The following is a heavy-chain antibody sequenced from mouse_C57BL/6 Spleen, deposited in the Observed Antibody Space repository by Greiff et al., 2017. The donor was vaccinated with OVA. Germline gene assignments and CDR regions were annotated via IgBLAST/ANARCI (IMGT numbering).Heavy chain of an antibody. J-gene: IGHJ2*01. V-gene: IGHV1-55*01. CDR1: GYTFTSYW. D-gene: IGHD3-2*01. Sequence: QVQLKQPGAELVKPGASVKMSCKASGYTFTSYWITWVKQRPGQGLEWIGDIYPGSGSTNYNEKFKSKATLTVETSSSTAYMQLSSLTSEDSAVYYCANLRQGYWGQGTTLTVSS. CDR2: IYPGSGST. CDR3: ANLRQGY.